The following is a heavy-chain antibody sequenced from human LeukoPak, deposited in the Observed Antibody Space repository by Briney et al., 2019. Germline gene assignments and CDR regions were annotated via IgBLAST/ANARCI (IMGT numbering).Heavy chain of an antibody. CDR3: ARAYPRIAARPLAFDY. Sequence: ASVKVSCKASGYTFTSYYMHWVRQAPGQGLEWKGIINPSGGSTSYAQKFQGRVTMTRDTSTSTVYMELSSLRSEDTAVYYCARAYPRIAARPLAFDYWGQGTLVTVSS. CDR2: INPSGGST. CDR1: GYTFTSYY. V-gene: IGHV1-46*01. J-gene: IGHJ4*02. D-gene: IGHD6-6*01.